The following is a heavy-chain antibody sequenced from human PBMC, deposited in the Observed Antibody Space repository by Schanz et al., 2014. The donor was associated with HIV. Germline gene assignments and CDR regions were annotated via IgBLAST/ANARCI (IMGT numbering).Heavy chain of an antibody. D-gene: IGHD3-10*01. CDR3: ARRSRFGYGSGSYDLDY. V-gene: IGHV1-8*01. Sequence: QVHLVQSGAEVKTPGTSVKVSCKASGYTFTSYDINWVRQATGQGLEWMGWMSPKSGDTGYAQNFQGRITMTRDISTSTAYMELRSLRSEDTAVYYCARRSRFGYGSGSYDLDYWGQGTLVTVSS. CDR1: GYTFTSYD. CDR2: MSPKSGDT. J-gene: IGHJ4*02.